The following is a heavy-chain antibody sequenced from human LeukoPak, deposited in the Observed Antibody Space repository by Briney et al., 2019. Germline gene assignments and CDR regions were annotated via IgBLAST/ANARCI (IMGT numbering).Heavy chain of an antibody. CDR1: GFTFSSYA. J-gene: IGHJ4*02. V-gene: IGHV3-30-3*01. CDR3: ARSPLRPLSPQFDY. Sequence: GGSLRLPCAASGFTFSSYAMHWVRQAPGKGLEWVAVISYDGSNKYYADSVKGRFTISRDNSKNTLYLQMNSLRAEDTAVYYCARSPLRPLSPQFDYWGQGTLVTVSS. CDR2: ISYDGSNK. D-gene: IGHD4-17*01.